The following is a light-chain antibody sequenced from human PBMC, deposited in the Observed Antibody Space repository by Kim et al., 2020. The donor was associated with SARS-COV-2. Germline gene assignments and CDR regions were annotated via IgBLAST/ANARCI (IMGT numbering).Light chain of an antibody. V-gene: IGLV2-23*02. CDR3: CSYAGSNTFVI. J-gene: IGLJ2*01. Sequence: QSITNSCTATSRDVGNSNLISWYKQRPGKAPKLIIFEVSKRPSGVSNRFSGSKSGDTASLTISGLQAEDESDYYCCSYAGSNTFVIFGGGTQLTVL. CDR1: SRDVGNSNL. CDR2: EVS.